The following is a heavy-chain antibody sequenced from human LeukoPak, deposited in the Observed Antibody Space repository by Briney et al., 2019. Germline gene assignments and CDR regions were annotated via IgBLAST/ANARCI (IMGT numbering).Heavy chain of an antibody. Sequence: GGSLRLSCSAFGFTFSSYEMNWIRQAPGKGLEWVSYISSSGNTIYYADSVKGRLTISRDNAKNSLYLHMNSLRAGDTAAYYCARDSSYCRNGICYDVFDIWGQGTMVTVSS. J-gene: IGHJ3*02. V-gene: IGHV3-48*03. D-gene: IGHD2-8*01. CDR1: GFTFSSYE. CDR3: ARDSSYCRNGICYDVFDI. CDR2: ISSSGNTI.